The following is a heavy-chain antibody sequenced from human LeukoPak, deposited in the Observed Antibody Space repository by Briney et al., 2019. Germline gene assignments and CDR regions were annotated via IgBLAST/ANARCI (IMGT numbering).Heavy chain of an antibody. CDR2: IYNSGTT. Sequence: SSETLSLTCTVSSGSISSDSYYWSWIRQPAGKGLEWIGRIYNSGTTNYNSSLKSRVTISIDTSKYQFSLKLSSVTAADTAVYYCAAPAGMTAFDIWGQGTMVTVSS. J-gene: IGHJ3*02. D-gene: IGHD1-1*01. CDR3: AAPAGMTAFDI. CDR1: SGSISSDSYY. V-gene: IGHV4-61*02.